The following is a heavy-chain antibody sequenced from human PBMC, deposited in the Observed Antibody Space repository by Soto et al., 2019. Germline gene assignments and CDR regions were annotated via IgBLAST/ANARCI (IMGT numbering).Heavy chain of an antibody. J-gene: IGHJ6*02. V-gene: IGHV4-30-4*01. CDR1: GYSISSADYY. D-gene: IGHD1-1*01. CDR2: IFYSGTT. CDR3: ARDLWVEPELYYYGMDV. Sequence: PSETLSLTCTVSGYSISSADYYWSWIRQTPGKGLEWIGHIFYSGTTYYNPSLKSRLTISVDTSKNHFSLRLTSVTAADTAVYYCARDLWVEPELYYYGMDVWGQGTTVTVSS.